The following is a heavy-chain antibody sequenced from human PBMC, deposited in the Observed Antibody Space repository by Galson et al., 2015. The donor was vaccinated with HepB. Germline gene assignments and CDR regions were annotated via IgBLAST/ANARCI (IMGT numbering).Heavy chain of an antibody. D-gene: IGHD3-22*01. CDR1: GFTFSSYA. Sequence: SLRLSCAASGFTFSSYAMSWVRQAPGKGLEWVSAISGSGGSTYYADSVKGRFTISRDNSKNTLYLQMNSLRAEDTAVYYCAKPVRMHYYDSRDDAFDIWGQGTMVTVSS. CDR3: AKPVRMHYYDSRDDAFDI. J-gene: IGHJ3*02. CDR2: ISGSGGST. V-gene: IGHV3-23*01.